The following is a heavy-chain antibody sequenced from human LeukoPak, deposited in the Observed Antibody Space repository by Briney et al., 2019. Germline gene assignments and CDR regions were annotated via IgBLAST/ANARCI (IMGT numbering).Heavy chain of an antibody. V-gene: IGHV4-39*01. Sequence: TSETLSLTCAVSGGSISSSSYYWGWIRQPPGKGLEWIGSICYSGSTYYNPSLKSRVTISVDTSKNQFSLKLSSVTAADTAVYYCARRSRGYSGYDPRGAFDYWGQGALVTVSS. D-gene: IGHD5-12*01. CDR1: GGSISSSSYY. J-gene: IGHJ4*02. CDR3: ARRSRGYSGYDPRGAFDY. CDR2: ICYSGST.